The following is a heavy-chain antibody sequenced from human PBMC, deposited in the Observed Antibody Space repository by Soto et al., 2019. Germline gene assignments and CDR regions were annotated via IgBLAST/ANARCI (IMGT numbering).Heavy chain of an antibody. D-gene: IGHD5-12*01. CDR3: AKVPVGWLLKTATFDY. Sequence: GGSLRLSCAASGFTFSSYAMSWVRQAPGKGLEWVSAISGSGGSTYYADSVKGRFTISRDNSKNTLYLQMNSLRAEDTAVYYCAKVPVGWLLKTATFDYWGQGTLVTVSS. CDR2: ISGSGGST. V-gene: IGHV3-23*01. J-gene: IGHJ4*02. CDR1: GFTFSSYA.